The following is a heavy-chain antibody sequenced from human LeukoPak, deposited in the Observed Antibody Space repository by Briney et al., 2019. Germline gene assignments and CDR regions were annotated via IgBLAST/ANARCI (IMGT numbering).Heavy chain of an antibody. J-gene: IGHJ4*02. CDR2: INHRGST. CDR1: GGSFSNLY. Sequence: SETLSLTCAVYGGSFSNLYWSWIRQPPGKGLEWIGEINHRGSTTYNPSLKSRVTISIDTSKNQFSLQLSSVTAADTAVYYCASLILIAAGSDFWGQGNLVIVSS. V-gene: IGHV4-34*01. CDR3: ASLILIAAGSDF. D-gene: IGHD6-13*01.